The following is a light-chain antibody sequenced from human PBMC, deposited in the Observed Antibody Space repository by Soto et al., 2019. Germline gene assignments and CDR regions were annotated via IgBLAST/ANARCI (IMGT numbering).Light chain of an antibody. Sequence: QSVLTQPASVSGSPGQSITISCTGTSSDVGGYNYVSWYQQHPGKAPKLMIYDVSNWPSGVSNRFSGSKSGNTASLTISGLQDEDEADYYCSSYTSSSAYVFGTGTKAT. V-gene: IGLV2-14*01. CDR3: SSYTSSSAYV. CDR1: SSDVGGYNY. CDR2: DVS. J-gene: IGLJ1*01.